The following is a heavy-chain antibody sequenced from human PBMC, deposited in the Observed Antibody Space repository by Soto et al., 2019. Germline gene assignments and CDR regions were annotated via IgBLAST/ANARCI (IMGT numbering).Heavy chain of an antibody. D-gene: IGHD4-17*01. CDR1: GFTFSSYS. CDR2: ISSSSSYI. CDR3: ARDLAVDYGEDWFDP. V-gene: IGHV3-21*01. J-gene: IGHJ5*02. Sequence: EVQLVESGGGLVKPGGSLRLSCAASGFTFSSYSMNWVRQAPGKGLEWVSSISSSSSYIYYADSVKGRFTISRDNAKNSLYLQMNSLRAEDTAVYYCARDLAVDYGEDWFDPWGQGTLVTVSS.